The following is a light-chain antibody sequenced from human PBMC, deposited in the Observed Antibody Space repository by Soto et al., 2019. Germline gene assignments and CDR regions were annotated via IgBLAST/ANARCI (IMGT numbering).Light chain of an antibody. CDR1: SSNIGSNT. CDR3: AAWDDRLDAYV. J-gene: IGLJ1*01. Sequence: QSVLTQPPSASGTPGQIVAISCSGSSSNIGSNTVTWYQQLPGTAPKLLIYSTSQRSSGVPGRFSSSKSGASASLSISGLQSADEADYHCAAWDDRLDAYVFGRGTKVTVL. CDR2: STS. V-gene: IGLV1-44*01.